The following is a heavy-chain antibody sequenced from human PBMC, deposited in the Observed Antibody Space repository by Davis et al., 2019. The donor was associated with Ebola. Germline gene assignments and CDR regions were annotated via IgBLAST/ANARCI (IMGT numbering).Heavy chain of an antibody. V-gene: IGHV3-66*01. D-gene: IGHD5-24*01. CDR1: GFTVSSNY. CDR3: ARDGYNPYYYYYYGMDV. J-gene: IGHJ6*02. Sequence: GESLKISCAASGFTVSSNYMSWVRQAPGKGLEWVSVIYSGGSTYYADSVKGRFTISRDNSKNTLYLQMNSLRAEDTAVYYCARDGYNPYYYYYYGMDVWGQGTTVTVSS. CDR2: IYSGGST.